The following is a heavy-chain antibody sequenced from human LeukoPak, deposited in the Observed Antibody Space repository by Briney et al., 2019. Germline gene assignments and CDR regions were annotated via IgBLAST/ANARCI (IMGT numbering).Heavy chain of an antibody. J-gene: IGHJ6*02. CDR3: ARDTVTTFRFRVYQHYGMDV. V-gene: IGHV3-53*01. D-gene: IGHD4-17*01. Sequence: GGSLRLSCAASGFTVSSNYMSWVRQAPGKGLEWVSVINSGGSTYYADSVKGRFTISRDNSKNTLYLQMNSLRAEDTAVYHCARDTVTTFRFRVYQHYGMDVWGQGTTVTVSS. CDR2: INSGGST. CDR1: GFTVSSNY.